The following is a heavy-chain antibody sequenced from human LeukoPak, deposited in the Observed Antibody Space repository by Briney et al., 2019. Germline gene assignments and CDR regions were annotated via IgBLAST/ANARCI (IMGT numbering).Heavy chain of an antibody. Sequence: SETLSLTCTVSGGSISSYYWSRIRQPPGKGLEWIGYIYYSGSTNYNPSLKSRVTISVDTSKNQFSLKLSSVTAADTAVYYCARGDYYYDSSGYGFYFDYWGQGTLVTVSS. CDR1: GGSISSYY. CDR3: ARGDYYYDSSGYGFYFDY. D-gene: IGHD3-22*01. CDR2: IYYSGST. V-gene: IGHV4-59*01. J-gene: IGHJ4*02.